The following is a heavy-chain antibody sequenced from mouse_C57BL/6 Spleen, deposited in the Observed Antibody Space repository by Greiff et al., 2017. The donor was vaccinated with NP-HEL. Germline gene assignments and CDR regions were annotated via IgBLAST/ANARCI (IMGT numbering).Heavy chain of an antibody. Sequence: QVHVKQPGAELVKPGASVKLSCKASGYTFTSYWMHWVKQRPGRGLEWIGRIDPNSGGTKYNEKFKSKATLTVDKPSSTAYMQLSSLTSEDSAVYYCARSPRQLSDWFAYWGQGTLVTVSA. CDR2: IDPNSGGT. CDR3: ARSPRQLSDWFAY. J-gene: IGHJ3*01. CDR1: GYTFTSYW. D-gene: IGHD3-2*01. V-gene: IGHV1-72*01.